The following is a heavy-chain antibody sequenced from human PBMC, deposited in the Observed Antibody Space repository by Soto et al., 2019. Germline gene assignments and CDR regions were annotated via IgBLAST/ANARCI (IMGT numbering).Heavy chain of an antibody. D-gene: IGHD3-3*01. CDR1: GFTFSSYS. J-gene: IGHJ4*02. Sequence: EVQLVESGGGLVKPGGSLRLSCAASGFTFSSYSMNWVRQAPGKGLEWVSSISSSSSYIYYADSVKGRFTISRDNAKNSLYLQMNSLRAEDTAVYYCARDLYPLEWLVASTYWGQGTLVTVSS. CDR3: ARDLYPLEWLVASTY. V-gene: IGHV3-21*01. CDR2: ISSSSSYI.